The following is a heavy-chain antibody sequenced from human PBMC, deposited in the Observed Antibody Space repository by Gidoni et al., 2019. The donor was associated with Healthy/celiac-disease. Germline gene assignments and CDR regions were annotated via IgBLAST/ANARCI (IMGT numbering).Heavy chain of an antibody. CDR2: IYYSGST. D-gene: IGHD1-26*01. J-gene: IGHJ5*02. V-gene: IGHV4-39*01. CDR1: GGSLSSSSYY. CDR3: ARPSNSGSYGNWFDP. Sequence: QLQLQESGPGLVKPSETLSLTCTVSGGSLSSSSYYWGWIRQPPGKGLEWIGSIYYSGSTYYNPSLKSRVTISVDTSKNQFSLKLSSVTAADTAVYYCARPSNSGSYGNWFDPWGQGTLVTVSS.